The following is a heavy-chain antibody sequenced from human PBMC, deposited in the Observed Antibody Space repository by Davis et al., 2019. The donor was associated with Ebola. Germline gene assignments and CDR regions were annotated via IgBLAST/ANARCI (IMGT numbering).Heavy chain of an antibody. Sequence: ASVKVSCKASGYTFTSYGISWVRQAPRQGLEWMGWISAYNGNTNYAQKLQGRVTMTTDTSTSTAYMELRSLRSDDTAVYYCARVISMIVVGWFDPWGQGTLVTVSS. V-gene: IGHV1-18*01. CDR1: GYTFTSYG. D-gene: IGHD3-22*01. CDR2: ISAYNGNT. CDR3: ARVISMIVVGWFDP. J-gene: IGHJ5*02.